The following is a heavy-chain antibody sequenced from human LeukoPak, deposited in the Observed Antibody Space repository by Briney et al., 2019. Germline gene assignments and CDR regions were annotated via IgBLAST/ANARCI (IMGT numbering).Heavy chain of an antibody. Sequence: PGGSLRLSCAASGFTFSSYSMTWVRQAPGKGLEWVSSISSSSSYIYYADSVKGRFTISRDNAKNSLYLQMNSLRAEDTAVYYCARDPYSSGWLNDYWGQGTLVTVSS. D-gene: IGHD6-19*01. CDR2: ISSSSSYI. V-gene: IGHV3-21*01. CDR3: ARDPYSSGWLNDY. CDR1: GFTFSSYS. J-gene: IGHJ4*02.